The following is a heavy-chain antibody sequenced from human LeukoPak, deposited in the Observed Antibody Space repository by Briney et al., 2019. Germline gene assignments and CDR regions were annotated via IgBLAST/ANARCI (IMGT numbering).Heavy chain of an antibody. CDR1: GFTFISYG. Sequence: GGSLRLSCAASGFTFISYGMYWVRQAPGKGLESVAFIRYDGSNKYYADSVKGRFTISRDNSKNTLYLQMNSLRAEDTALYHCARVWGLRGSYFDYWGQGTLVTVSS. D-gene: IGHD2-21*02. CDR3: ARVWGLRGSYFDY. V-gene: IGHV3-30*02. J-gene: IGHJ4*02. CDR2: IRYDGSNK.